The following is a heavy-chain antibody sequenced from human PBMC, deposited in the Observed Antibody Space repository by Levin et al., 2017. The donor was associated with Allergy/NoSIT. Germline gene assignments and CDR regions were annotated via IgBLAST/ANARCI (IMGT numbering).Heavy chain of an antibody. CDR3: IRGYSGYYAEYFYH. Sequence: PGGSLRLSCTVSGFIFRDYAISWVRQAPGKGLEWVAFIRNKEYGEKTQYAASVQGRFTISRDDSTGIAYLQMNSLTIEDTAVYYCIRGYSGYYAEYFYHWGPGTVVTVSS. CDR2: IRNKEYGEKT. J-gene: IGHJ1*01. D-gene: IGHD3-22*01. CDR1: GFIFRDYA. V-gene: IGHV3-49*04.